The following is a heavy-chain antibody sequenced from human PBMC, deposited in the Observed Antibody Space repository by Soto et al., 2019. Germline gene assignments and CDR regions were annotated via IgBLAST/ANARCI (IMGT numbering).Heavy chain of an antibody. CDR3: AGELPFFDY. V-gene: IGHV1-3*01. CDR1: GYPLTSYG. J-gene: IGHJ4*01. CDR2: INAGNGNT. Sequence: GALMEGSRKASGYPLTSYGISWVRQAPGQGLEWMGWINAGNGNTKYSQKFQGRVTITRDTSASTAYMELSSLRSEDTAVYYCAGELPFFDYWG.